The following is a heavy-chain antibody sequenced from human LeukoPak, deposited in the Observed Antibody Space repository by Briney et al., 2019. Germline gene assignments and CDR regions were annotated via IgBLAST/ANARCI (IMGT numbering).Heavy chain of an antibody. CDR2: ISSEGSSI. Sequence: GGSLRLSCAASGFTFSSYWMHWVRQAPGKGLVWVSRISSEGSSISYADSVKGRFTISRDNAKNTLYLQMNSLRAEDTAVYYCANHLACGSTSCPPFDDWGQGTLVTVSS. CDR1: GFTFSSYW. V-gene: IGHV3-74*01. CDR3: ANHLACGSTSCPPFDD. J-gene: IGHJ4*02. D-gene: IGHD2-2*01.